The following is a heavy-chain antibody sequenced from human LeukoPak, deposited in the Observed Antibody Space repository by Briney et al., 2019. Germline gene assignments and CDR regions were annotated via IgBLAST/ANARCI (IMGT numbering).Heavy chain of an antibody. CDR3: ATRGDREGYSYGPTPDY. CDR2: FDPEDGET. V-gene: IGHV1-24*01. CDR1: GYTLTELS. D-gene: IGHD5-18*01. J-gene: IGHJ4*02. Sequence: ASVKVSCKVSGYTLTELSMHWVRQAPGKGLEWMGGFDPEDGETIYAQKFQGRVTMTEDTSTDTAYMELSSLRSEDTAVYYCATRGDREGYSYGPTPDYWGQGTLVTVSS.